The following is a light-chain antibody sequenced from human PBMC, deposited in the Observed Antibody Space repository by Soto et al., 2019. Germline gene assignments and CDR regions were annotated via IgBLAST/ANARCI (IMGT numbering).Light chain of an antibody. V-gene: IGKV1-27*01. J-gene: IGKJ1*01. CDR3: QEYNRAPRT. CDR1: QGISNY. CDR2: ASS. Sequence: DIQMTQSPSSLSASVGDRVTITCRASQGISNYLAWYQQKPGKVPKLLIYASSTLQSGVPSRYSGSGSGTDFTLPISGLQPEDVATYFCQEYNRAPRTFGQGTKVEFE.